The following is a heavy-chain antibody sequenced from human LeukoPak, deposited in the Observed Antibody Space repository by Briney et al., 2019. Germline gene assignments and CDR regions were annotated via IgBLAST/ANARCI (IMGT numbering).Heavy chain of an antibody. Sequence: SETLSLTCTVSGGSISSGSYYWGWIRQPPGKGLEWIGSIYYSGSTYYIPSLKSRLTIFVDTSKNQFSLKLSSVTAADTAVYYCARCYGYSYASGSYYVDYWGQGTLVTVSS. CDR3: ARCYGYSYASGSYYVDY. V-gene: IGHV4-39*01. D-gene: IGHD3-10*01. CDR1: GGSISSGSYY. CDR2: IYYSGST. J-gene: IGHJ4*02.